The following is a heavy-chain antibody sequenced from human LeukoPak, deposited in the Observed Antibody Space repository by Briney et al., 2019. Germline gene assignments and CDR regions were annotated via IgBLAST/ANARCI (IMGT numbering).Heavy chain of an antibody. V-gene: IGHV4-39*07. CDR1: GGSISSSSYY. CDR2: IYYSGST. CDR3: ARDLWSVPGTPRNWFDP. D-gene: IGHD6-19*01. J-gene: IGHJ5*02. Sequence: PSETLSLTCTVSGGSISSSSYYWGWIRQPPGKGLEWIGSIYYSGSTYYNPSLKSRVTISVDTSKNQFSLKLSSVTAADTAVYYCARDLWSVPGTPRNWFDPWGQGTLVTVSS.